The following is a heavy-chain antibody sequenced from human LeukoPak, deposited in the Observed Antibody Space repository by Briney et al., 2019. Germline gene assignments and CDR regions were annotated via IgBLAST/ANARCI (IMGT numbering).Heavy chain of an antibody. CDR3: ARGSRGSQYSSSRGWYFDL. Sequence: ASVKVSCKASGYTFTSYGISWVRQAPGQGLEWMGWISAYNGNTNYAQKLQGRVTMTTDTSTSTAYMELRSLRSDDTAVYYCARGSRGSQYSSSRGWYFDLWGRGTLVTVSS. D-gene: IGHD6-6*01. CDR2: ISAYNGNT. V-gene: IGHV1-18*01. CDR1: GYTFTSYG. J-gene: IGHJ2*01.